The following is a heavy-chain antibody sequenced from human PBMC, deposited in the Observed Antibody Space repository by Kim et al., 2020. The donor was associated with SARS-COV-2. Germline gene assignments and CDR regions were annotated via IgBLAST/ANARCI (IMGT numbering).Heavy chain of an antibody. J-gene: IGHJ4*02. CDR2: ISSSSSYI. CDR1: GFTFSSYS. CDR3: ARSESGGSYYGSDVYYFDY. V-gene: IGHV3-21*01. Sequence: GGSLRLSCAASGFTFSSYSMNWVRQAPGKGLEWVSSISSSSSYIYYADSVKGRFTISRDNAKNSLYLQMNSLRAEDTAVYYCARSESGGSYYGSDVYYFDYWGQGTLVTVSS. D-gene: IGHD1-26*01.